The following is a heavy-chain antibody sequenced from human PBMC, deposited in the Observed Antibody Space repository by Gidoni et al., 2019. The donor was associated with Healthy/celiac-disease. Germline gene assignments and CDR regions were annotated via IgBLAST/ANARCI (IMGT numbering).Heavy chain of an antibody. CDR2: ISYDGSNK. Sequence: QVQLVESGGGVVKPGRSRGLSSAASGLPSSSYACPWVRQAPGKGLEWVAVISYDGSNKYYADSVKGRFTISRDNSKNTLYLQMNSLRAEDTAVYYCARDISSSRTVGYYYYGMDVWGQGTTVTVSS. V-gene: IGHV3-30-3*01. D-gene: IGHD6-13*01. CDR3: ARDISSSRTVGYYYYGMDV. CDR1: GLPSSSYA. J-gene: IGHJ6*02.